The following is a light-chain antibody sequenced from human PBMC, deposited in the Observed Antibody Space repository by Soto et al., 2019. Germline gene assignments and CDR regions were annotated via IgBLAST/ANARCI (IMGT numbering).Light chain of an antibody. CDR1: RGINTY. Sequence: DIQMTQSPSSLSASIGDRVTITCRASRGINTYVNWYQQKPGKAPKLLIFSASNLQGGVPSRFSGTGSGTDFTLTISSLLPEDIATYYCQHYGNLPYTFGPGTKLELK. V-gene: IGKV1-33*01. CDR2: SAS. J-gene: IGKJ2*01. CDR3: QHYGNLPYT.